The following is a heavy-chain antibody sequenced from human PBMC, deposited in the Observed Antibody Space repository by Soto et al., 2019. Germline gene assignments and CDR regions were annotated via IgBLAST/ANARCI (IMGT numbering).Heavy chain of an antibody. D-gene: IGHD3-10*01. CDR3: AYTSGSYFGSQQN. V-gene: IGHV3-23*01. J-gene: IGHJ4*02. CDR1: GFTFNNYA. Sequence: PGGSLRLSCAASGFTFNNYAMSWVRQAPGKGLEWVSGISDNGRSTYYADSVKGRFTISRDNSKNTLYLQLNSLRAEDTAVYYCAYTSGSYFGSQQNWGQGTLVTVSS. CDR2: ISDNGRST.